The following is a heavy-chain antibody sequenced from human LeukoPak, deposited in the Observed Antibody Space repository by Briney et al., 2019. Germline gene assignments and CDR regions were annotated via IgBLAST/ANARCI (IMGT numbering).Heavy chain of an antibody. CDR3: ARIRRGWSQNWDY. Sequence: PGGSLRLSCAASGFTCSSYWMSWVRQAPGKGLEWEANIKQDGSEKYYVDSVKGRFTISRDNAKNSVYLQMNSLRAEDTAVYYCARIRRGWSQNWDYWGQGTLVTVSS. J-gene: IGHJ4*02. V-gene: IGHV3-7*01. D-gene: IGHD6-19*01. CDR1: GFTCSSYW. CDR2: IKQDGSEK.